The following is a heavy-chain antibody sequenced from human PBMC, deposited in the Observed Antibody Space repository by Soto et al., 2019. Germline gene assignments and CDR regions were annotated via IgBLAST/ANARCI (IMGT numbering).Heavy chain of an antibody. CDR3: ARDSPPADY. J-gene: IGHJ4*02. Sequence: QVQLVQSGAEVKKPGASVKVSCKASGYTFTSYGISWVRQAPGQGLEWMGWISAYNGNTNYAQKLPGRLTMTTDTSTSIAYVELRSLRSDGTALYCCARDSPPADYLGQGTLVTVFS. V-gene: IGHV1-18*01. CDR1: GYTFTSYG. CDR2: ISAYNGNT.